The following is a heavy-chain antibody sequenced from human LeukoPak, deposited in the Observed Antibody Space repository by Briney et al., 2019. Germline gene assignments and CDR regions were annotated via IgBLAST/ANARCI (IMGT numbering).Heavy chain of an antibody. Sequence: PSETLSLTCTVSGGSISSGDYYWSWIRQPPGKGLEWIGYIYYSGSTYYNPSLKSRVTISVDTSKNQFSLKLSSVTAADTAVYYCARLSPVQHRRYGMDVWGQGTTVTVSS. CDR3: ARLSPVQHRRYGMDV. J-gene: IGHJ6*02. D-gene: IGHD3-10*01. V-gene: IGHV4-30-4*01. CDR1: GGSISSGDYY. CDR2: IYYSGST.